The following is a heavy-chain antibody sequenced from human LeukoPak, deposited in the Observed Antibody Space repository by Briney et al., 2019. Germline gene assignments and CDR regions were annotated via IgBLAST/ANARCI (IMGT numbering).Heavy chain of an antibody. J-gene: IGHJ4*02. V-gene: IGHV1-18*01. Sequence: ASVKVSCKASGYTFTSYGISWVRQAPGQGLEWMGWISAYNGNTNYAQKLQGRVTMTTDTSTSTAYMELRSLRSDDTAVYYCARVIGYSSGWYEGGSFDYWAREPWSPSPQ. CDR3: ARVIGYSSGWYEGGSFDY. CDR2: ISAYNGNT. D-gene: IGHD6-19*01. CDR1: GYTFTSYG.